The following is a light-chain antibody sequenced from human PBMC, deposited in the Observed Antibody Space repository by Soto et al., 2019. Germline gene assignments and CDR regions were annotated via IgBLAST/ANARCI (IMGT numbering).Light chain of an antibody. Sequence: QSVLTQPPSVSGAPGQTITISCTGSSSNIGAGYDVHWYQQLPGRAPKLLIYANTNRPSGVPDRFSGSKSGTSASLAITGLQPEDEADYYCQSYDSSLKNSVFGGGTKLTVL. J-gene: IGLJ3*02. CDR2: ANT. V-gene: IGLV1-40*01. CDR1: SSNIGAGYD. CDR3: QSYDSSLKNSV.